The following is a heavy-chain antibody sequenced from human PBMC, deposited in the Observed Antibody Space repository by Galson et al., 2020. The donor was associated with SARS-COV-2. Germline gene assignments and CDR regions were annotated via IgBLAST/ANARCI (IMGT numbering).Heavy chain of an antibody. D-gene: IGHD3-10*01. Sequence: GGSLRLSCEASGFTLSNYWMSWVRQAPGKGLEWLGNIKGDGSEIWYADSVKGRLTISRDNAKKSLYLEMNSLRVDDTAMYYCAREGNASLVGGAFEIWGQGTMVTVFS. CDR3: AREGNASLVGGAFEI. CDR1: GFTLSNYW. J-gene: IGHJ3*02. CDR2: IKGDGSEI. V-gene: IGHV3-7*01.